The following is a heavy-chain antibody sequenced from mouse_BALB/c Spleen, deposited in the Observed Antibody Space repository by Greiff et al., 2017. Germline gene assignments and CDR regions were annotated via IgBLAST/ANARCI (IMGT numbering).Heavy chain of an antibody. V-gene: IGHV2-9*02. CDR2: IWAGGST. J-gene: IGHJ3*01. CDR3: ARDEGSGNYGCAY. CDR1: GFSLTSYG. D-gene: IGHD2-1*01. Sequence: QVQLQQSGPGLVAPSQSLSITCTVSGFSLTSYGVHWVRQPPGKGLEWLGVIWAGGSTNYNSALMSRLSISKDNSKSQVFLKMNSLQTDDTAMYYCARDEGSGNYGCAYWGQGTLVTVSA.